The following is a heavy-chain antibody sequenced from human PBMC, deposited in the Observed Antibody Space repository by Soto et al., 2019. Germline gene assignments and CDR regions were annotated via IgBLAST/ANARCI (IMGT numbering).Heavy chain of an antibody. J-gene: IGHJ4*02. CDR3: ASGYYDILTGRDTKYYFDY. CDR1: GGSIISGDYS. Sequence: SETLSLTCTVSGGSIISGDYSWTWIRQPPGKGLEWIGYIYHTGTTYYNMSLKSRVTISVDRSKNQFSLNLSSVTAADTAVYYCASGYYDILTGRDTKYYFDYWGQGALVTVSS. D-gene: IGHD3-9*01. CDR2: IYHTGTT. V-gene: IGHV4-30-2*01.